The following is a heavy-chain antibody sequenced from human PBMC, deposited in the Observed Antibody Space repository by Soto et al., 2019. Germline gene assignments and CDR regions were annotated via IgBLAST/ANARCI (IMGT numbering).Heavy chain of an antibody. CDR3: ARSTEITIFGVVISPTDAFDI. CDR1: GFTFSSNW. Sequence: VGSLRLSCAASGFTFSSNWMSWVRQAPGKGLEWVANIKQDGSEKYYVDSVKGRFTISRDNAKNSLYLQMNGLRAEDTAVYYCARSTEITIFGVVISPTDAFDIWGQGTMVTVSS. J-gene: IGHJ3*02. CDR2: IKQDGSEK. V-gene: IGHV3-7*01. D-gene: IGHD3-3*01.